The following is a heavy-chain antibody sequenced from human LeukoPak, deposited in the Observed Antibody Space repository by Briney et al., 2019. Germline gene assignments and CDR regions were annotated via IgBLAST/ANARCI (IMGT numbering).Heavy chain of an antibody. V-gene: IGHV7-4-1*02. CDR2: INTNTGNP. CDR3: ARDPHYDILTGYSPFDY. D-gene: IGHD3-9*01. Sequence: ASVKVSCKASGYTFTSYDINWVRQATGQGLEWMGWINTNTGNPTYAQGFTGRFVFSLDTSVSTAYLQISSLKAEDTAVYYCARDPHYDILTGYSPFDYWGQGTLVTVSS. CDR1: GYTFTSYD. J-gene: IGHJ4*02.